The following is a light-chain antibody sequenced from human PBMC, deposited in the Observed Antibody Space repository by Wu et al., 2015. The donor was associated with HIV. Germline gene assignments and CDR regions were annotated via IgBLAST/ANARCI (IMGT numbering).Light chain of an antibody. CDR2: DTS. V-gene: IGKV3-11*01. CDR1: RSVSSA. J-gene: IGKJ5*01. CDR3: QQYGSSPPLIT. Sequence: EIVLTQSPAALSISPGERATLSCRASRSVSSAVAWYQQKPGQAPRLLIYDTSTRATGIPARFTGGGSGTDYSLTISSLEPEDFAVYYCQQYGSSPPLITFGQGTRLEIK.